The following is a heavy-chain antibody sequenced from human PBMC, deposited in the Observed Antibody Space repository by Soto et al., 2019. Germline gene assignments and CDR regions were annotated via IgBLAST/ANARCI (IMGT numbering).Heavy chain of an antibody. CDR3: AKDIGSSGVRYFDWSPEGDGAFDI. CDR1: GFTFDDYA. V-gene: IGHV3-9*01. Sequence: PGGSLRLSCAASGFTFDDYAMHWVRQAPGKGLEWVSGISWNSGSIGYADSVKGRFTISRDNAKNSLYLQMNSLRAEDTALYYCAKDIGSSGVRYFDWSPEGDGAFDIWGQGTMVTVSS. CDR2: ISWNSGSI. D-gene: IGHD3-9*01. J-gene: IGHJ3*02.